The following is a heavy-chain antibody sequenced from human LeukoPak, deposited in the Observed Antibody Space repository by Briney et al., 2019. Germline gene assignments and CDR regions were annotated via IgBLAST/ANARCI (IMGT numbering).Heavy chain of an antibody. V-gene: IGHV3-23*01. Sequence: GGSLRLSCAASGFTFSSYAMSWVRQAPGKGLEWVSAISGSGGSTYYADSVKGRFTISRDNSKNTLYLQTNSLRAEDTAVYYCAKDSSGWYYFDYWGQGTLVTVSS. D-gene: IGHD6-19*01. J-gene: IGHJ4*02. CDR2: ISGSGGST. CDR3: AKDSSGWYYFDY. CDR1: GFTFSSYA.